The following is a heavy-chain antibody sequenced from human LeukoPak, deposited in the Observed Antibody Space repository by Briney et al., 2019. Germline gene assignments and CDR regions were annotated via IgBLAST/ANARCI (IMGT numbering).Heavy chain of an antibody. V-gene: IGHV3-23*01. D-gene: IGHD1-26*01. Sequence: PGGSLRLSCAASGFTFSSYAMSWVRQAPGKGLEWVSAISGSGGSTYYADSVKGRFTISRDNSKNTLYLQMNSLRAEDTAVYYCAKVVGATTGSRPVWYFDLWGRGTLVTVSS. CDR3: AKVVGATTGSRPVWYFDL. J-gene: IGHJ2*01. CDR1: GFTFSSYA. CDR2: ISGSGGST.